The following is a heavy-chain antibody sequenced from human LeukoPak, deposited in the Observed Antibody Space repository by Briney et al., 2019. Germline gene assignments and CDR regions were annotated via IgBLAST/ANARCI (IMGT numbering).Heavy chain of an antibody. D-gene: IGHD6-13*01. CDR3: AREIAAAGTAGI. J-gene: IGHJ4*02. V-gene: IGHV1-69*13. Sequence: GASVKVSCKASGGTFSSYTISWVRQAPGQGLEWMGGIIPIFGTANYAQKFQGRVTITADESTSTAYMELSSLRSEDTDVYYCAREIAAAGTAGIWGQGTLVTVSS. CDR1: GGTFSSYT. CDR2: IIPIFGTA.